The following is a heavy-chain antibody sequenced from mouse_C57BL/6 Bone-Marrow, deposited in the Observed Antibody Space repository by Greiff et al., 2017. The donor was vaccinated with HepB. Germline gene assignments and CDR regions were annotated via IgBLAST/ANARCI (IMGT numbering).Heavy chain of an antibody. D-gene: IGHD1-1*01. J-gene: IGHJ2*01. CDR2: IYPGSGST. Sequence: QVHVKQSGAELVKPGASVKMSCKASGYTFTSYWITWVKQRPGQGLEWIGDIYPGSGSTNYNEKFKSKATLTVDTSSSTAYMQLSSLTSEDSAVYYCARHGSIFDYWGQGTTLTVSS. V-gene: IGHV1-55*01. CDR1: GYTFTSYW. CDR3: ARHGSIFDY.